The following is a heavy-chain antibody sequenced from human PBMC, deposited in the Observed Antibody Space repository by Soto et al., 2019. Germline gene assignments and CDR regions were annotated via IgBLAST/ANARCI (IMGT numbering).Heavy chain of an antibody. CDR2: IDPSDSYT. Sequence: GGSLKISCKGSGYSFTSYWISWVRQMPGKGLEWMGRIDPSDSYTNYSPSFQGHVTISADKSISTAYLQWSSLKASDTAMYYCARVVAPFYGMDVWGQGTTVSVSS. D-gene: IGHD5-12*01. J-gene: IGHJ6*02. CDR1: GYSFTSYW. CDR3: ARVVAPFYGMDV. V-gene: IGHV5-10-1*01.